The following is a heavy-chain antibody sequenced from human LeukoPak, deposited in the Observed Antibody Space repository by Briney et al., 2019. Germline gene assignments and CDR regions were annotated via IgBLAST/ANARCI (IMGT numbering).Heavy chain of an antibody. CDR1: GYTFTSYG. Sequence: ASVKVSCKASGYTFTSYGISWMRQAPGQGLEWIGWISAYNGNTNYAQKLQSRVTMTTDTSTSTAYMELRSLRSDDTAVYYCARDGIRYFDWLLEDAFDIWGQGTMVTVSS. D-gene: IGHD3-9*01. CDR2: ISAYNGNT. V-gene: IGHV1-18*01. J-gene: IGHJ3*02. CDR3: ARDGIRYFDWLLEDAFDI.